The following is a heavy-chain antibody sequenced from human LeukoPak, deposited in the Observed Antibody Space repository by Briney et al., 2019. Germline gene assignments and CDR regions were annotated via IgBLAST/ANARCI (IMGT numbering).Heavy chain of an antibody. Sequence: SETLSLTCTVSGGSISSYYWSWIRQPPGKGLEWVGYIYYSGSTNYNPSLKSRVTISVDTSKIQFSLKLSSVTAADTAVYYCARESRGSGYGLYYYYGMDVWGQGTTVTVSS. V-gene: IGHV4-59*01. CDR3: ARESRGSGYGLYYYYGMDV. CDR1: GGSISSYY. CDR2: IYYSGST. D-gene: IGHD5-12*01. J-gene: IGHJ6*02.